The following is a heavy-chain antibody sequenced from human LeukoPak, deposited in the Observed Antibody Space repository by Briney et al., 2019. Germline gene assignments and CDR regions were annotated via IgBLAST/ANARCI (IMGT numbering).Heavy chain of an antibody. CDR3: TRDLSGYDLY. J-gene: IGHJ4*02. CDR1: GFTFSSYA. Sequence: GGSLRLSCAASGFTFSSYAMSWVRQAPGKGLEWVGFLRSKAYGGTTEYAASVKGRFTISGDDSKSIAYLQMNSLKTEDTAIYYCTRDLSGYDLYWGQGTLVTVSS. CDR2: LRSKAYGGTT. D-gene: IGHD5-12*01. V-gene: IGHV3-49*04.